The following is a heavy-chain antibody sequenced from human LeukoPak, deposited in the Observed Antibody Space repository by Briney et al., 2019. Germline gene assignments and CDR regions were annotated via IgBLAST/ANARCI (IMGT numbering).Heavy chain of an antibody. Sequence: PGGSLRLSCAASGFTFSSYSMNWVRQAPGKGLEWVANIKQDGSETHYVDSVRGRFIVSRDNAKNSVFLQMNSLRVEDTAIYYCARDFAAAVGWGQGTLVTVSS. V-gene: IGHV3-7*01. CDR3: ARDFAAAVG. CDR2: IKQDGSET. CDR1: GFTFSSYS. J-gene: IGHJ4*02. D-gene: IGHD6-13*01.